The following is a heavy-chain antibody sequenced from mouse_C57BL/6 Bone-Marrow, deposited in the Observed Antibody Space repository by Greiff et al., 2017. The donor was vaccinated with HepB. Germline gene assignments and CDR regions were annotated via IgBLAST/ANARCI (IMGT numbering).Heavy chain of an antibody. CDR1: GYTFTSYG. D-gene: IGHD1-1*01. CDR2: IYPRSGNT. CDR3: AREGVYYGSTCWYFDV. Sequence: VKLMESGAELARPGASVKLSCKASGYTFTSYGISWVKQRTGQGLEWIGEIYPRSGNTYYNEKFKGKATLTADKSSSTAYMELRSLTSEDSAVYFCAREGVYYGSTCWYFDVWGTGTTVTVSS. V-gene: IGHV1-81*01. J-gene: IGHJ1*03.